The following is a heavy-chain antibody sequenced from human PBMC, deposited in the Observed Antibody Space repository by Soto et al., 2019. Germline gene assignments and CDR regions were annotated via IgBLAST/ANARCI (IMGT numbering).Heavy chain of an antibody. D-gene: IGHD6-13*01. CDR3: ARRGGGKGRLSFIAAAGREGLYGMEV. J-gene: IGHJ6*04. CDR2: IYYSGRT. V-gene: IGHV4-39*01. Sequence: SETLSLTCTVSGGSISSSSYYWGWIRQPPGKGLEWIGSIYYSGRTYYNPSLKSRVTISVDTYKNQFSLKLSSVTAADTAVYYCARRGGGKGRLSFIAAAGREGLYGMEVWCKLPTVT. CDR1: GGSISSSSYY.